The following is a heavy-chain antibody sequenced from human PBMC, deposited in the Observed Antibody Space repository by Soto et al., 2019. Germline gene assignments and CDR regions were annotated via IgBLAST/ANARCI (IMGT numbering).Heavy chain of an antibody. D-gene: IGHD3-3*01. V-gene: IGHV2-5*02. CDR1: GFSLSTSGVG. J-gene: IGHJ4*02. CDR3: ARIRITIFGVVDYYFDY. CDR2: IYWDDDK. Sequence: SGPTLVNPTQTLTLTCTFSGFSLSTSGVGVGWIRQPPGKALEWLALIYWDDDKRYSPSLKSRLTITKDTSKNQVVLTMTNMDPVDTATYYCARIRITIFGVVDYYFDYWGQGTLVTVSS.